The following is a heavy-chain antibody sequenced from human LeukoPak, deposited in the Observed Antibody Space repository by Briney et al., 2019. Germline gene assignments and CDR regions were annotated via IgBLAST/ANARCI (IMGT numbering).Heavy chain of an antibody. CDR3: ARVYDILGEPIDV. CDR2: INPNSGGT. Sequence: ASVKVSCKASGYTFTGYYMHWVRQAPGQGLGWMGWINPNSGGTNYAQKFQGRVTMTRDTSISTAYMELSRLRSDDTAVYYCARVYDILGEPIDVWGKGTTVTVSS. D-gene: IGHD3-9*01. CDR1: GYTFTGYY. V-gene: IGHV1-2*02. J-gene: IGHJ6*03.